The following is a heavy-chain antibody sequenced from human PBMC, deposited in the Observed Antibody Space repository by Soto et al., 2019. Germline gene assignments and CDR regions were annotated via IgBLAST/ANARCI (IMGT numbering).Heavy chain of an antibody. V-gene: IGHV4-59*01. CDR2: IYDSRST. D-gene: IGHD6-19*01. CDR1: GLSITSFY. J-gene: IGHJ5*02. CDR3: ARGFSSMSWFAP. Sequence: PSETLSLTCTVSGLSITSFYWNWIRQPPGKGLEWVGCIYDSRSTNFNPSPKSRVTMSVDTSGTQFSLKLRSVTAADTAVYYCARGFSSMSWFAPWGQGTLVTVSS.